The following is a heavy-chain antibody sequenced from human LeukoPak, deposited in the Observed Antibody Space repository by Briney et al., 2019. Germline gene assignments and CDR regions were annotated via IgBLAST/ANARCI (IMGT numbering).Heavy chain of an antibody. CDR3: AELGITMIGGV. V-gene: IGHV3-7*01. D-gene: IGHD3-10*02. CDR1: GFTFSNSW. CDR2: IKQDGSDK. J-gene: IGHJ6*04. Sequence: GGSLRLSCAASGFTFSNSWMSWVRQTPGKGLEWVSNIKQDGSDKNYMDSVKGRFTISRDNAKNSLYLQMNSLRAEDTAVYYCAELGITMIGGVWGKGTTVTISS.